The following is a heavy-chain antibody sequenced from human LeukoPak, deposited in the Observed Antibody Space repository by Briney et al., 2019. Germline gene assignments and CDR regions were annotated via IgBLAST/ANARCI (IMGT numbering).Heavy chain of an antibody. Sequence: PGGSLRLSCAASGFTFSSYSMNWVRQAPGKGLEWVGRIKSKTDGGTTDYAAPVKGRFTISRDDSKNTLYLQMNSLKTEDTAVYYCTTDQGEDYGGNSEEAFDIWGQGTMVTVSS. CDR1: GFTFSSYS. J-gene: IGHJ3*02. CDR2: IKSKTDGGTT. V-gene: IGHV3-15*01. D-gene: IGHD4-23*01. CDR3: TTDQGEDYGGNSEEAFDI.